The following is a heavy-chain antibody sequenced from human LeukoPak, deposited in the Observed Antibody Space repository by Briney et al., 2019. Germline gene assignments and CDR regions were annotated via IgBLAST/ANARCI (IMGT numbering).Heavy chain of an antibody. CDR2: INPSGGST. V-gene: IGHV1-46*01. J-gene: IGHJ4*02. CDR1: GYTLTSYY. D-gene: IGHD2-21*02. Sequence: ASVKVSCKASGYTLTSYYMHWVRQAPGQGLEWMGIINPSGGSTSYAQKFQGRVAMTRDTSTSTVYMELSSLRSEDTAVYYCARDPGGDLPHDYWGQGTLVTVSS. CDR3: ARDPGGDLPHDY.